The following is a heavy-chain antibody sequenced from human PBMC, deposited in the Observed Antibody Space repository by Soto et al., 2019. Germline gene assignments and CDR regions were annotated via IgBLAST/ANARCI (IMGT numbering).Heavy chain of an antibody. CDR3: AKLDGGFYGVINWFDP. CDR1: GFSFSTHT. V-gene: IGHV3-23*01. CDR2: INSASGT. Sequence: EVQLLESGGGLVQPGGSLRLSCAASGFSFSTHTMSWVRQAPGKGLEWVSTINSASGTYYADSVNGRFTISRDNSKNTLYLQMNSLRLEDTAVYHCAKLDGGFYGVINWFDPWGQGTLVTVSS. J-gene: IGHJ5*02. D-gene: IGHD3-3*01.